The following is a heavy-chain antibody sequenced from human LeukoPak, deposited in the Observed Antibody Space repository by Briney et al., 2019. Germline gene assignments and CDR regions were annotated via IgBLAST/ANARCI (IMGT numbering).Heavy chain of an antibody. V-gene: IGHV1-46*01. CDR3: ARDPRIVGATSYFDY. Sequence: GASVKVSCKASGYTFTSYYMHWVRQAPGQGLEWMGIINPSGGSTSYAQKFQGRVTMTRDMSTSTVYMELSSLRSEDTAVYYCARDPRIVGATSYFDYWGQGTLVTVSS. J-gene: IGHJ4*02. D-gene: IGHD1-26*01. CDR2: INPSGGST. CDR1: GYTFTSYY.